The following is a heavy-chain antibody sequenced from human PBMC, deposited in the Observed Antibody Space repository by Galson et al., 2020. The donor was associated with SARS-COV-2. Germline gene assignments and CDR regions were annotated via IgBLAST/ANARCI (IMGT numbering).Heavy chain of an antibody. CDR3: ARDSSSWYVDY. D-gene: IGHD6-13*01. V-gene: IGHV3-33*01. CDR2: IWYDGSNK. CDR1: GFTFSSYG. J-gene: IGHJ4*02. Sequence: QAGGSLRLSCAASGFTFSSYGMHWVRQAPGKGLEWVAVIWYDGSNKYYADSVKGRFTISRDNSKNTLYLQMNSLRAEDTAVYYCARDSSSWYVDYWGQGTLVTVSS.